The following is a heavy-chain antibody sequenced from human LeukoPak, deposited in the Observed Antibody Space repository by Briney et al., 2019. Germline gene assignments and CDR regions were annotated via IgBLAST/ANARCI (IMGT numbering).Heavy chain of an antibody. CDR1: GFTFSSYA. J-gene: IGHJ5*02. CDR2: ISSSSSTI. Sequence: PGGSLRLSCAASGFTFSSYAMSWVRQAPGKGLEWVSAISSSSSTIYYADSVKGRFTISRDNAKNSLYLQMNSLRADDTAVYYCARVVTAAWDWFDPWGQGTLVTVSS. CDR3: ARVVTAAWDWFDP. D-gene: IGHD2-2*01. V-gene: IGHV3-48*04.